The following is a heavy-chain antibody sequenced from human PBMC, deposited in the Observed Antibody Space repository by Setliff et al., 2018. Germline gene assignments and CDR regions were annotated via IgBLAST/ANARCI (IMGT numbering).Heavy chain of an antibody. CDR3: ARYSSPYYYMDV. Sequence: SETLSLTCAVYGGSFNSYYWSWIRQHPGEGLEWIGYIYHSGTTYYNPSLESRVRLSVDTSNSQFSLKLSSVTAADRAIYFCARYSSPYYYMDVWGTGIAVTVSS. CDR2: IYHSGTT. V-gene: IGHV4-34*09. J-gene: IGHJ6*03. D-gene: IGHD5-18*01. CDR1: GGSFNSYY.